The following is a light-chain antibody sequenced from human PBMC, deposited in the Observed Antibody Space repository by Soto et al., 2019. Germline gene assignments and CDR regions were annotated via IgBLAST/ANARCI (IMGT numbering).Light chain of an antibody. CDR3: QQSYRSPYT. CDR2: VAS. V-gene: IGKV1-39*01. CDR1: QSVGSS. Sequence: DSQMSQSPSSLSASVRHRVTITCRASQSVGSSLNWYQQKPGKAPKFLIYVASTLQGGVPSRFSGSGSGTDFTLTITSLPPEDFATYYCQQSYRSPYTFGQGTKLEIK. J-gene: IGKJ2*01.